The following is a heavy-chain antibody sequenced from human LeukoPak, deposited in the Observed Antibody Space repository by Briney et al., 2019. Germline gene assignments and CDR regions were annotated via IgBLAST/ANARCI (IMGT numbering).Heavy chain of an antibody. V-gene: IGHV4-34*01. Sequence: KPSETLSLTCAVYGGSFSGYCWSWIRQPPGKGLEWIGEINHSGSTNYNPSLKSRVTISVDTSKNQFSLKLSSVTAADTAVYYCARGPNLLRYFDWLLKYWGQGTLVTVSS. CDR2: INHSGST. J-gene: IGHJ4*02. CDR1: GGSFSGYC. D-gene: IGHD3-9*01. CDR3: ARGPNLLRYFDWLLKY.